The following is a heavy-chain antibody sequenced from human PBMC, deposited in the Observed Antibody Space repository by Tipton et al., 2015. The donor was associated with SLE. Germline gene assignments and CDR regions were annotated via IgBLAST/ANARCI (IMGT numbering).Heavy chain of an antibody. V-gene: IGHV4-61*02. CDR3: ARNPSGGDYRGKFDP. J-gene: IGHJ5*02. D-gene: IGHD4-11*01. Sequence: TLSLTCTVSGGSISSGSYYWSWIRQPAGKGLEWIGRIYTSGSTNYNPSLKSRVTISVDTSKNQFSLKLTSVTAADTAIYYCARNPSGGDYRGKFDPWGQGAQVTVSS. CDR2: IYTSGST. CDR1: GGSISSGSYY.